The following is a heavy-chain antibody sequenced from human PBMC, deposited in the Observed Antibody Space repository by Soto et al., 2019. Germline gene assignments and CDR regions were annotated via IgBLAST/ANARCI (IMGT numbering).Heavy chain of an antibody. CDR2: ISGSGGST. Sequence: GGSLRLSCAASGFTFSSYAMSWVRQAPGKGLEWVSAISGSGGSTYYAESVKGRFTISRDNSKNTLYLQMNSLRAEDTAVYYCAKDVGYYDSSGYYPRPYYFDYWGQGTLVTVSS. V-gene: IGHV3-23*01. CDR3: AKDVGYYDSSGYYPRPYYFDY. D-gene: IGHD3-22*01. J-gene: IGHJ4*02. CDR1: GFTFSSYA.